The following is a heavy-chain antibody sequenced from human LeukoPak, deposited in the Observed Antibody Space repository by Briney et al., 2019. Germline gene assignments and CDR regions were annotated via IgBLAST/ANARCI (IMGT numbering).Heavy chain of an antibody. V-gene: IGHV4-34*01. CDR1: GGSSSGYY. Sequence: PSETLSLTCEVHGGSSSGYYWSWLRQPPGKGLEWIGEINHSGSTNYNPSLKSRVTISIDTSKKQFSLKLSSVTAADTAVYYCARPDPGAVTTDTFDIWGQGTMVTVSS. J-gene: IGHJ3*02. CDR3: ARPDPGAVTTDTFDI. CDR2: INHSGST. D-gene: IGHD1-14*01.